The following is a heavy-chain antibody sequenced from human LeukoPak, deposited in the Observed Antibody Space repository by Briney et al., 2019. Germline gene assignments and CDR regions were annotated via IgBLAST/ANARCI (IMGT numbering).Heavy chain of an antibody. V-gene: IGHV3-74*01. CDR2: IKSDGST. Sequence: PGGSLRLSCVASGFTFSRYWMHWVRQAPGKGLVWVSRIKSDGSTNYADSVKGRFTISRDNAKNTVSLQMNSLRPEDTGVYYCARAPSEIGGYYPEYFRHWGQGTLVTVSS. D-gene: IGHD3-22*01. CDR3: ARAPSEIGGYYPEYFRH. CDR1: GFTFSRYW. J-gene: IGHJ1*01.